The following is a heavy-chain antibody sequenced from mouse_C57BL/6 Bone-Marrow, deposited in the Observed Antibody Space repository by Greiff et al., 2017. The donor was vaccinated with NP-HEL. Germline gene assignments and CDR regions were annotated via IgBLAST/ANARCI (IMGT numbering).Heavy chain of an antibody. CDR3: TTVPYGTWYFDV. D-gene: IGHD1-1*01. Sequence: EVKLQQSGAELVRPGASVKLSCTASGFNIKDDYMHWVKQRPEQGLEWIGWIDPENGDTESASKFQGKATITADTSSNTAYLQLSSLTSEDTAVYYGTTVPYGTWYFDVWGTGTTVTVSS. J-gene: IGHJ1*03. V-gene: IGHV14-4*01. CDR2: IDPENGDT. CDR1: GFNIKDDY.